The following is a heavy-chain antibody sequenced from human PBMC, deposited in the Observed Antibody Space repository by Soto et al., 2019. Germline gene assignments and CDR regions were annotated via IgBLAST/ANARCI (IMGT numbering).Heavy chain of an antibody. CDR2: ISSSGSTI. D-gene: IGHD2-2*01. V-gene: IGHV3-11*01. CDR1: GFTFSDYY. J-gene: IGHJ5*02. CDR3: ARRGQYCSSTSCYRLFDP. Sequence: GGSLRLSCAASGFTFSDYYISLLRQAPGKGLEWVSYISSSGSTIYYADSVKGRFTISRDNAKNSMYLQMNSLRAEDTAVYYCARRGQYCSSTSCYRLFDPWGQGNLGTVSS.